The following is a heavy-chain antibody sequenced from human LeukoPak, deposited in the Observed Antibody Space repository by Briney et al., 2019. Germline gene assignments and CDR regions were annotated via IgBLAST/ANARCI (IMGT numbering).Heavy chain of an antibody. CDR1: GGSISSGGYS. D-gene: IGHD2-2*01. Sequence: SETLSLTCAVSGGSISSGGYSWSWIRQPPGKGLEWIGYIYHSGSTYYNPSLKSRVTISVDRSKNQFSLKLSSVTAADTAVYYCARAQPLGYCSSTSCPSTYYYYGMDVWGQGTTVTVSS. V-gene: IGHV4-30-2*01. J-gene: IGHJ6*02. CDR2: IYHSGST. CDR3: ARAQPLGYCSSTSCPSTYYYYGMDV.